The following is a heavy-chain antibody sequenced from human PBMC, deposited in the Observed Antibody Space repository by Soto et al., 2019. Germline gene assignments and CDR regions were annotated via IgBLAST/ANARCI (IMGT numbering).Heavy chain of an antibody. J-gene: IGHJ3*02. V-gene: IGHV1-3*01. Sequence: QVQLVQSGAEVKKPGASVKVYCKASGYTFTIYAMHWVRQAPGQRLEWMGWINAGNGNTKYSQKFQGRVTITRDTSASTAYMELSSLRSEDTAVYYCARGSVAGAFDIWGKGTMVTVSS. CDR3: ARGSVAGAFDI. CDR2: INAGNGNT. CDR1: GYTFTIYA. D-gene: IGHD6-19*01.